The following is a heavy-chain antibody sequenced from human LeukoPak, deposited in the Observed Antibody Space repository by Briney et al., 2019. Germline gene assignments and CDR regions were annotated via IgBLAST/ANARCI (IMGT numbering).Heavy chain of an antibody. CDR3: ARGPELERFDY. CDR2: IIPIFGTA. J-gene: IGHJ4*02. D-gene: IGHD1-1*01. Sequence: ASVKVSCKASGGTFSSYAISWVRQAPGQGLEWMGGIIPIFGTANYAQKFQGRVRITTDESTSTAYMELSSLRSEDTAVYYCARGPELERFDYWGQGTLVTVSS. V-gene: IGHV1-69*05. CDR1: GGTFSSYA.